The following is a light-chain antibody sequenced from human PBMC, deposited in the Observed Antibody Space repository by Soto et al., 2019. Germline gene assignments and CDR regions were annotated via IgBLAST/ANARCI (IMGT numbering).Light chain of an antibody. CDR1: SSDVGAYNY. J-gene: IGLJ1*01. V-gene: IGLV2-14*01. CDR3: FSFTTDWTHV. CDR2: EVS. Sequence: QSALTQPASVSGSPGQSITISCTGTSSDVGAYNYVSWFQQHPGKAPTLIISEVSNRPSGVSNRFSGSKSGNAASLTFSGLQAEDEADYFCFSFTTDWTHVFGTGTKVTAL.